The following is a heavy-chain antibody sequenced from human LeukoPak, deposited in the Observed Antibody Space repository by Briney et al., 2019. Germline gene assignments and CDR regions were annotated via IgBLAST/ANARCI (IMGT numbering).Heavy chain of an antibody. J-gene: IGHJ1*01. CDR2: IGAYSGNS. CDR3: ARDSSPFYGSEYFQH. CDR1: NYTFSNYG. V-gene: IGHV1-18*01. Sequence: ASVKVSCKTSNYTFSNYGITWLRQAPGQGLEWMGWIGAYSGNSEFAQKFQGRVTMTTDASSGTAYRELTNLTSDDTAVYFCARDSSPFYGSEYFQHWGQGSLVTVSS. D-gene: IGHD2/OR15-2a*01.